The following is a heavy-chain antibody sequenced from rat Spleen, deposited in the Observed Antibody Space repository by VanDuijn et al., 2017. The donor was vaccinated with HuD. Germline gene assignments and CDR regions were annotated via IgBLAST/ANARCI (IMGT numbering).Heavy chain of an antibody. D-gene: IGHD1-11*01. V-gene: IGHV5S23*01. CDR1: GFTFSNYY. Sequence: EVQLVESGGGLVQPGRSPKLSCAASGFTFSNYYMAWVRQAPTKGLEWVASITNSGGITYYRDSVKGRFTISRDNAKSTLYLQMDSLRSEDTATYYCARHRNYGGIPFDFWGQGVMVTVSS. J-gene: IGHJ2*01. CDR3: ARHRNYGGIPFDF. CDR2: ITNSGGIT.